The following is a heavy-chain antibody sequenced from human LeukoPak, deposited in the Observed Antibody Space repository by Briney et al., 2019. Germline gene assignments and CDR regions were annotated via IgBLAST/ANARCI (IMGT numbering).Heavy chain of an antibody. V-gene: IGHV1-46*01. J-gene: IGHJ4*02. CDR3: ARADPAMAGIDY. CDR1: GYSFTSNY. Sequence: ASVTVSCTASGYSFTSNYIHWVRQAPGQGLEWMGMIYPRDGSTSYAQKFQGRVTMTGNTSISTAYMELSSLRSEDTAVYYCARADPAMAGIDYWGQGTLVTVSS. CDR2: IYPRDGST. D-gene: IGHD5-18*01.